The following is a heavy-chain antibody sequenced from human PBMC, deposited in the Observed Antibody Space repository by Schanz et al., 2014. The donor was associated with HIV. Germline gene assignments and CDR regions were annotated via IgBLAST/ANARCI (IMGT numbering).Heavy chain of an antibody. CDR2: IWYDGSSK. CDR1: GFTFSSYV. V-gene: IGHV3-33*01. J-gene: IGHJ4*02. CDR3: ARRCSDGGYYDN. Sequence: QVQLVESGGGVVQPGRSLRLSCAASGFTFSSYVMHWVRQAPGKGLEWVTVIWYDGSSKYYADSVKGRFTISRDNSKNPLFLQMNSLRAEDTAMYYCARRCSDGGYYDNWGQGTLVIVSS. D-gene: IGHD2-15*01.